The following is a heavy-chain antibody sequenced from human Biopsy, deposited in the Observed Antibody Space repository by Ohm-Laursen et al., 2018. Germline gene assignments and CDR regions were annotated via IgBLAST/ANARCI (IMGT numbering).Heavy chain of an antibody. CDR1: GGSIDTQS. CDR2: VDIRGHA. V-gene: IGHV4-4*07. Sequence: SDTLSLTCTVSGGSIDTQSWIRQPAGKGLGWIGRVDIRGHADYSSSLRSRVTMSADASKNQFSLKLTSVTAADTAVYFCARVKGEWPEYEFDKWGQGILVTVSS. CDR3: ARVKGEWPEYEFDK. D-gene: IGHD3-16*01. J-gene: IGHJ4*02.